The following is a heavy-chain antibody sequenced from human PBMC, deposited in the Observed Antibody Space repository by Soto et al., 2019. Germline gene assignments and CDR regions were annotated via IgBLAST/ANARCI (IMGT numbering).Heavy chain of an antibody. J-gene: IGHJ3*02. CDR1: GFTFSSYA. Sequence: LRLSCAASGFTFSSYAMSWVRQAPGKGLEWVSAISGSGGSTYYADTVKGWFTISRDNSKDTLYLQMNSLRAEDTAVYYCAKLKTTNDAFDIWGQGTMVTVSS. CDR3: AKLKTTNDAFDI. D-gene: IGHD4-17*01. CDR2: ISGSGGST. V-gene: IGHV3-23*01.